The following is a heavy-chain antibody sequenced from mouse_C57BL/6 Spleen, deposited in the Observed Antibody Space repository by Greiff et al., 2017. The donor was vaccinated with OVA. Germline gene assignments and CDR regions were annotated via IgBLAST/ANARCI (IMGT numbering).Heavy chain of an antibody. CDR3: ARELWYFDV. CDR1: GYSITSGYY. Sequence: EVQLQQSGPGLVKPSQSLSLTCSVTGYSITSGYYWNWIRQFPGNKLEWMGYISYDGSNNYNPSLKNRISITRDTSKNQFFLKLNSVITEDTATYYCARELWYFDVWGTGTTVTVSS. J-gene: IGHJ1*03. V-gene: IGHV3-6*01. CDR2: ISYDGSN.